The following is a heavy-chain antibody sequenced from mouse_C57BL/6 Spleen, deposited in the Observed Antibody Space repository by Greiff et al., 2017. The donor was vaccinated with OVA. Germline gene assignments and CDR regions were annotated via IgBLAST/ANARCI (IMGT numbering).Heavy chain of an antibody. J-gene: IGHJ2*01. V-gene: IGHV1-82*01. CDR2: IYPGDGDT. CDR1: GYAFSSSW. Sequence: QVQLKESGPELVKPGASVKISCKASGYAFSSSWMNWVKQRPGKGLEWIGRIYPGDGDTNYNGKFKGKATLTADKSSSTAYMQLSSLTSEDSAVYFCARGASTVVALDYWGQGTTLTVSS. CDR3: ARGASTVVALDY. D-gene: IGHD1-1*01.